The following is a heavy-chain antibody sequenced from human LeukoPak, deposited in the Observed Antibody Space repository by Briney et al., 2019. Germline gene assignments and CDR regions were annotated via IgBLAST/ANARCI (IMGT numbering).Heavy chain of an antibody. CDR3: AGDYEGNLAFDI. CDR1: GFTFSTYA. D-gene: IGHD4-23*01. Sequence: GGSLRLSCAVSGFTFSTYAMSWVRQAPGKGLEWVSSISSSSTYIYYADSLEGRFTISRDNVRNSLYLQMNSLRAEDTAVYYCAGDYEGNLAFDIWGQGTMVTVSS. J-gene: IGHJ3*02. V-gene: IGHV3-21*01. CDR2: ISSSSTYI.